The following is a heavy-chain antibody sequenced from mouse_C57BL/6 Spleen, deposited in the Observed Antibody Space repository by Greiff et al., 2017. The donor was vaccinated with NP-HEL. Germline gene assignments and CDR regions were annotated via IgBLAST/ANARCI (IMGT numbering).Heavy chain of an antibody. J-gene: IGHJ2*01. Sequence: VQLQQSGPELVKPGASVKISCKASGYSFTSYYIHWVKQRPGQGLEWIGWIYPGSGNTKYNEKFKGKATLTADTSSSTDYMQLSSLTSEDSAVYYCSRTEANWDAYFDYWGQGTTLTVSS. V-gene: IGHV1-66*01. CDR3: SRTEANWDAYFDY. CDR1: GYSFTSYY. CDR2: IYPGSGNT. D-gene: IGHD4-1*01.